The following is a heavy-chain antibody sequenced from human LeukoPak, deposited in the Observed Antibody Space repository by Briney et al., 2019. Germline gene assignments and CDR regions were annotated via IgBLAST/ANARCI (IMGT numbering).Heavy chain of an antibody. D-gene: IGHD6-13*01. CDR1: GFTFSSYR. CDR2: ISSSTRTI. V-gene: IGHV3-48*01. J-gene: IGHJ4*02. Sequence: GGSLRLSCAASGFTFSSYRMNWVRQAPGKGLEWVSYISSSTRTIYYADSVKGRFTVSRDNDKNSLYLHMNSLRAEDTAVYYCARFGYTSSLDYWGQGTLVTVSS. CDR3: ARFGYTSSLDY.